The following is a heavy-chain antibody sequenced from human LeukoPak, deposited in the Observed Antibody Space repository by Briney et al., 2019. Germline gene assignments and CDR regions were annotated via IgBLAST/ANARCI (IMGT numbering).Heavy chain of an antibody. CDR3: ARDREEEAFGADYYFDY. CDR2: ITGDGSRT. D-gene: IGHD3-3*02. V-gene: IGHV3-43*02. CDR1: GFMFEDYA. Sequence: GGSLRLSCAASGFMFEDYAMHWVRRPPGKGLEWVSLITGDGSRTYYADSVKGRFSISRDNSKNSLYLQMNGLRSEDTALYYCARDREEEAFGADYYFDYWGQGNLVTVSS. J-gene: IGHJ4*02.